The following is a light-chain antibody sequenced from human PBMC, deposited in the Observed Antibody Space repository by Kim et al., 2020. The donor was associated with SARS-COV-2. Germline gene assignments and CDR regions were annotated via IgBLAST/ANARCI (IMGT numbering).Light chain of an antibody. V-gene: IGLV4-69*01. CDR1: SGHSSYA. J-gene: IGLJ3*02. CDR3: QTWGTGVV. CDR2: LNSDGSH. Sequence: QLVLTQSPSASASLGASVKLTCTLSSGHSSYAIAWHQQQPEKGPRYLMKLNSDGSHSKVDGIPDRFSGSSSGAERYLTISSLQSEDEADYYCQTWGTGVVFGGGTQLTVL.